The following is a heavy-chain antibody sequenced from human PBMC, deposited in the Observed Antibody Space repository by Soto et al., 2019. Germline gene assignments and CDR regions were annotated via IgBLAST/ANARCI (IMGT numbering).Heavy chain of an antibody. CDR3: ARDLCRGYDRGDY. CDR1: GDTFTNHV. J-gene: IGHJ4*02. Sequence: QVQLVQSGDEVKKPGSSVKVSCKASGDTFTNHVFNWVRQAPGQGLEWMGGIISLFGTPNYSRRFQGRVTIPADESTATSYMELSSLRSDDNAVYYCARDLCRGYDRGDYWGQGTLVTVSS. CDR2: IISLFGTP. D-gene: IGHD5-12*01. V-gene: IGHV1-69*12.